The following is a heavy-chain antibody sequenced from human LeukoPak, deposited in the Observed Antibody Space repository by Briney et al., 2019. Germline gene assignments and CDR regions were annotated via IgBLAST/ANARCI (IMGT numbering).Heavy chain of an antibody. V-gene: IGHV3-21*04. CDR3: ARRAGAYSHPYDY. CDR2: ISSSSSYI. CDR1: GFTFSSYS. J-gene: IGHJ4*02. D-gene: IGHD4/OR15-4a*01. Sequence: GGSLRLSCAASGFTFSSYSVNWVRQAPGKGLEWVSSISSSSSYIYYADSVKGRFTISRDNSKNTLYLQMNSLRAEDTAVYYCARRAGAYSHPYDYWGQGTLVTVSS.